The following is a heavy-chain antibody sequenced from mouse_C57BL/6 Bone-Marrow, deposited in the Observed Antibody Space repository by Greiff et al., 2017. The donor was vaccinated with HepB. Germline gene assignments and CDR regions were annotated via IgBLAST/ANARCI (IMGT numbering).Heavy chain of an antibody. V-gene: IGHV1-26*01. CDR1: GYTFTDYY. D-gene: IGHD1-1*01. J-gene: IGHJ2*01. CDR2: INPNNGGT. CDR3: ARLYYYGSSYAGADY. Sequence: EVQLQQSGPELVKPGASVKISCKASGYTFTDYYMNWVKQSHGKSLEWIGDINPNNGGTSYNQKFKGKATLTVDQSSSTAYMELRSLTSEDSAVYYCARLYYYGSSYAGADYWGQGTTLTVSS.